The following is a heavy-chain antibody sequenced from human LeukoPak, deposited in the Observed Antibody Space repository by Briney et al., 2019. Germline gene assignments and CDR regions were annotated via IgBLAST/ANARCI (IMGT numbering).Heavy chain of an antibody. V-gene: IGHV1-2*06. CDR1: GYTFTGYY. CDR3: ARDRIAAAGQLYNWFDP. J-gene: IGHJ5*02. D-gene: IGHD6-13*01. Sequence: ASVKVSCKASGYTFTGYYMHWVRQAPGQGLEWMGRINPNSGGTNYAQKFQGRATMTRDTSISTAYMELSRLRSDDTAVYYCARDRIAAAGQLYNWFDPWGHGTLVTVSS. CDR2: INPNSGGT.